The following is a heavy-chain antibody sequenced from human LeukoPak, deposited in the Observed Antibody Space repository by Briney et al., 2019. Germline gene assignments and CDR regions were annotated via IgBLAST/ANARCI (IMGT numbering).Heavy chain of an antibody. J-gene: IGHJ4*02. CDR2: IFPSGGEI. CDR1: GFTFSTFA. V-gene: IGHV3-21*01. D-gene: IGHD3-10*01. CDR3: ARDPPYYYGSGSILTDY. Sequence: GGSLRLSCAASGFTFSTFAMIWVRQPPGKGLEWVSSIFPSGGEIHYADSVRGRFTIFRDNAKNSLYLQMNSLRAEDTAVYYCARDPPYYYGSGSILTDYWGQGTLVTVSS.